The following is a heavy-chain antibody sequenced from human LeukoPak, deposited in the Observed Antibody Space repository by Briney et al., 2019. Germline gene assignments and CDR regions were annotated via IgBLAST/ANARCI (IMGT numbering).Heavy chain of an antibody. J-gene: IGHJ4*02. V-gene: IGHV3-43*02. CDR3: VKDKHGRGIRGVPHY. CDR1: VFPYQVYL. CDR2: ICEDWCST. Sequence: PGGSLRLLCAVSVFPYQVYLMHWVRPAPGEGLEGVSLICEDWCSTYYADSVEGRFTISRDTSKNSLYLQIQPPRTEHTARYFFVKDKHGRGIRGVPHYWGERTLVTVSS. D-gene: IGHD3-10*01.